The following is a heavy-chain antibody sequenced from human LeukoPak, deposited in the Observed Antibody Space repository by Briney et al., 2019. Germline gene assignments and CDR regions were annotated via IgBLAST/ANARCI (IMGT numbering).Heavy chain of an antibody. CDR1: GFTFSNYA. Sequence: PGGSLRLSCAASGFTFSNYAMSWVRQAPGKGLEWVANIKQDGSEKYYVDSVKGRFTISRDNAKNSLYLQMNSLRAEDTAVYYCAREGRYCSGGSCPTFGYWGQGTLVTVSS. CDR2: IKQDGSEK. V-gene: IGHV3-7*01. J-gene: IGHJ4*02. CDR3: AREGRYCSGGSCPTFGY. D-gene: IGHD2-15*01.